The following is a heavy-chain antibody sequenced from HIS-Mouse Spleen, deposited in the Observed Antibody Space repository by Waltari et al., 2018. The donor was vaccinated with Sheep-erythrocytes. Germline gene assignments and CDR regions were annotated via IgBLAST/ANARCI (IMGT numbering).Heavy chain of an antibody. V-gene: IGHV3-21*01. CDR3: ARDTGTDAFDI. J-gene: IGHJ3*02. D-gene: IGHD1-1*01. Sequence: VQLVESGGGLVKPGGSLRLSCAASGFTFSSYSMNWVRQAPGKGLEGVSSISSSSSYIYYADSVKGRFTTSRDNAKNSLYLQMNSLRAEDTAVYYCARDTGTDAFDIWGQGTMVTVSS. CDR2: ISSSSSYI. CDR1: GFTFSSYS.